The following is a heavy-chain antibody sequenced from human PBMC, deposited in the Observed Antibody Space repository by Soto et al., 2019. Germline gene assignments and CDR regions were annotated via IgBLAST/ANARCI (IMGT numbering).Heavy chain of an antibody. CDR3: ARLVETQLDD. V-gene: IGHV4-59*08. J-gene: IGHJ4*02. D-gene: IGHD2-15*01. CDR2: IYYSGST. CDR1: GCAISICC. Sequence: SEALSLTCTVSGCAISICCWGWIRQPPGKGLEWIGYIYYSGSTNYNPSLKSRVTISVDTSKNQFSLKPSTVTDADTDVHYCARLVETQLDDWGQGTLVT.